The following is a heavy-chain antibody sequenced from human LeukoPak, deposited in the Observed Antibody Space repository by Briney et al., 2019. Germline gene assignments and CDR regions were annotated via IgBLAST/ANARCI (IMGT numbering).Heavy chain of an antibody. D-gene: IGHD4-17*01. V-gene: IGHV5-51*01. J-gene: IGHJ5*02. CDR1: GYSFATYW. CDR2: IYPGDSDT. CDR3: ARRGPTEGWFDP. Sequence: GESLKISCKGSGYSFATYWIGWVRQMPGKGPEWMGIIYPGDSDTRYSPSFQGQVTISADKSISTAYLQWGSLKASDSAIYYCARRGPTEGWFDPWGQGTLVTVSS.